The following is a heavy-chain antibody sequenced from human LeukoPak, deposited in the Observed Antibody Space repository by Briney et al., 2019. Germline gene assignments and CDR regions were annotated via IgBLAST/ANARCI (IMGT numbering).Heavy chain of an antibody. Sequence: PGGSLRLSCAASGFIFSSYSMNWVRQAPGKGLEWVSYISSSSSTIYYADSVKGRFTISRDNAKNSLYLQMNSLRDEDTAVYYCARYGDDGSGSPNFDYWGQGTLVTVSS. J-gene: IGHJ4*02. CDR2: ISSSSSTI. CDR1: GFIFSSYS. D-gene: IGHD3-10*01. CDR3: ARYGDDGSGSPNFDY. V-gene: IGHV3-48*02.